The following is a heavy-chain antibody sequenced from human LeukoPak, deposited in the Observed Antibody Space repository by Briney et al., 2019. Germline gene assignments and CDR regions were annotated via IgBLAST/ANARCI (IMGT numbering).Heavy chain of an antibody. CDR2: MNPNSGNT. CDR1: GYTFANYD. CDR3: ARGRYYYDSSGYYYGNFDS. D-gene: IGHD3-22*01. J-gene: IGHJ4*02. Sequence: ASVKVSCKASGYTFANYDINWVRQATGQGLEWMGWMNPNSGNTGFTQKFQGRVTITRNTSKSTAYMELSSLRSEDTAVYYCARGRYYYDSSGYYYGNFDSWGQGTLVTVSS. V-gene: IGHV1-8*03.